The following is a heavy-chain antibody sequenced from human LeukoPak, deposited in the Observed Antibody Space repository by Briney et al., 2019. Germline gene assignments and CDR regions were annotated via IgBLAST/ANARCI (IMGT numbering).Heavy chain of an antibody. Sequence: SETLSLTCTVSGDSISSYNWNWIRQPPGRGLEWIGHIYYSGSTNYNPSLKSRLTISIDTSKNQFTLMLSSVTAADTAVYYCARRRAVVGSNGQYNWFDPWGQGTLVTVSS. J-gene: IGHJ5*02. CDR2: IYYSGST. CDR3: ARRRAVVGSNGQYNWFDP. V-gene: IGHV4-59*08. CDR1: GDSISSYN. D-gene: IGHD2-15*01.